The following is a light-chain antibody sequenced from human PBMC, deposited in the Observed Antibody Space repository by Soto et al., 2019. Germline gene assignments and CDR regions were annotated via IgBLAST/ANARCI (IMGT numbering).Light chain of an antibody. CDR2: KAS. CDR3: QQYNAYPWT. Sequence: DIHITQSRSTRSASVLYRGTMTCRASQSISSWLAWYQQKPGKAPKLLIYKASTLESGVPSNFSGSGSGTEFSLTISSLQPEDFATYYCQQYNAYPWTFGQGTKVDI. V-gene: IGKV1-5*03. CDR1: QSISSW. J-gene: IGKJ1*01.